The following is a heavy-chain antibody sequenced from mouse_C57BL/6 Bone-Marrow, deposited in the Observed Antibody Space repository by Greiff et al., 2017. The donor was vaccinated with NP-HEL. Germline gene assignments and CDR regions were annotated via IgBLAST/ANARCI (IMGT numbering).Heavy chain of an antibody. CDR2: IDPSDSYT. CDR1: GYTFTSYW. D-gene: IGHD1-1*01. CDR3: ARGTTVLSSYWYFDV. V-gene: IGHV1-59*01. Sequence: QVQLQQSGAELVRPGTSVKLSCKASGYTFTSYWMHWVKQRPGQGLEWIGVIDPSDSYTNYNQKFKGKATLTVDTSSSTAYMQLSSLTSEDSAVYYCARGTTVLSSYWYFDVWGTGTTVTVSS. J-gene: IGHJ1*03.